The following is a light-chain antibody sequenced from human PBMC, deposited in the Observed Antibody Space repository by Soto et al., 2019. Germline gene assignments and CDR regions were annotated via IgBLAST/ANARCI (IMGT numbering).Light chain of an antibody. CDR2: AAS. CDR1: QGVSGNF. J-gene: IGKJ2*01. CDR3: QQYDSSPPNT. Sequence: EIVLTQSPDTLSLSPGERATLSCRPSQGVSGNFLAWYQHRPGQAPRLLIYAASSRPTDIPDRFSGSGSGTDFTLTISRLEPEDFAVYYCQQYDSSPPNTFGQGTRLEIK. V-gene: IGKV3-20*01.